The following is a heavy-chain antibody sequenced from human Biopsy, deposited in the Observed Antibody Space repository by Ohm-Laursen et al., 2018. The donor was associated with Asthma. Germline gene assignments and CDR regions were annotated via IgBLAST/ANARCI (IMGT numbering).Heavy chain of an antibody. D-gene: IGHD4-17*01. CDR2: ISKDASTQ. Sequence: SLRLSCAASGFNFSNFAIHWVRQAPGKGLEWVGVISKDASTQDYADSVKGRFTMARDNSKNTLDLQMNSLREEDTAVYYCVRDGADDAFDIWGQGTVVSVSS. V-gene: IGHV3-30*01. CDR1: GFNFSNFA. J-gene: IGHJ3*02. CDR3: VRDGADDAFDI.